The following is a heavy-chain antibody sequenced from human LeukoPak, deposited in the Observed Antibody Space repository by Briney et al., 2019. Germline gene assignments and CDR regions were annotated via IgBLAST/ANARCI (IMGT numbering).Heavy chain of an antibody. Sequence: GGSLRLSSAASGFTFSSYWMSWVRQAPGKGLEWVANIKQDGSEKYYVDSVKGRFTISRDNAKNSLYLQMNSLRAEDTAVYYCARDRLERDYYYYGMDVWGQGTTVTVSS. V-gene: IGHV3-7*01. CDR2: IKQDGSEK. CDR3: ARDRLERDYYYYGMDV. D-gene: IGHD1-1*01. J-gene: IGHJ6*02. CDR1: GFTFSSYW.